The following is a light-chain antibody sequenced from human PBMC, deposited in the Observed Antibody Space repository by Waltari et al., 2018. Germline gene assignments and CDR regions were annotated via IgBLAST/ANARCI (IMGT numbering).Light chain of an antibody. J-gene: IGKJ4*01. CDR1: QTVSSNY. V-gene: IGKV3D-20*01. CDR3: QQYGSSPLT. CDR2: VAS. Sequence: EIVLTQSPATLSLSPGDSATLSCGASQTVSSNYLAWYQQKPGLAPRLLISVASIRATGIPDRFSGSWSGTDFTLTISRLQPEDFAVYFCQQYGSSPLTFGGGTKVEMK.